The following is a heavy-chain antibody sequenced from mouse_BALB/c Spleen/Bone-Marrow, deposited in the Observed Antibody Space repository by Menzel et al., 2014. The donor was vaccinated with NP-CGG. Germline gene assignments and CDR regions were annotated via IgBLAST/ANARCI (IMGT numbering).Heavy chain of an antibody. D-gene: IGHD1-1*01. Sequence: DVKLVESGGGLVQPGGSLKLSCAASGFDFSRFWMSWVRQAPGKGLEWIGETNPDSSTINYTPSLKDKFIISRDNAKNTLYLQMSKVRSEDTALYYCARLNYYGNLFVWGAGTTVTVSS. CDR2: TNPDSSTI. J-gene: IGHJ1*01. CDR1: GFDFSRFW. V-gene: IGHV4-1*02. CDR3: ARLNYYGNLFV.